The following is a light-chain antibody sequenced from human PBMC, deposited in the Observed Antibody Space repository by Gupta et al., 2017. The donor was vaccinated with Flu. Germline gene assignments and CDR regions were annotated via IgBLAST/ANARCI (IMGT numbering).Light chain of an antibody. CDR2: KDR. V-gene: IGLV3-25*02. CDR3: QSADTSGDYQV. CDR1: VLPAQY. Sequence: SYELTQPPSVSVSPGQTARISCSGDVLPAQYVFWYQQKPGQAPVLVMYKDRERPSGIPERFSGSSSGTTVTLTISGVQAEDAADYYCQSADTSGDYQVFGGGNRLTVL. J-gene: IGLJ3*02.